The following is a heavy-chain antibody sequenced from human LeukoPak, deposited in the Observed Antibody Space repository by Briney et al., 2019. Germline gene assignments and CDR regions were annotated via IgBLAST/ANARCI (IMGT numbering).Heavy chain of an antibody. D-gene: IGHD6-13*01. CDR3: ARVPVDSSSWAFDY. CDR1: GFTVSSNY. J-gene: IGHJ4*02. CDR2: TYSGGRT. V-gene: IGHV3-66*02. Sequence: AGSLRLSCAASGFTVSSNYMSWVRQAPGKGLEWVSVTYSGGRTYYADSVKDRFTISRANSKKQLYLQLNSLRAEDTAWYYCARVPVDSSSWAFDYWGQGTLVTVSS.